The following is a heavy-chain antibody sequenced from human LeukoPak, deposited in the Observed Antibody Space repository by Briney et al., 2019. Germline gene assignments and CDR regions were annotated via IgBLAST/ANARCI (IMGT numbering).Heavy chain of an antibody. CDR2: INHSGST. V-gene: IGHV4-34*01. CDR1: GGSFSGYY. J-gene: IGHJ4*02. Sequence: SETLSLTCAVYGGSFSGYYWSWIRQPPGRGLEWIGEINHSGSTNYNPSLKSRVTISVDTSKNQFSLKLSSVTAADTAVYYCARWSKRITKVRGVIVSGFVFDYWGQGTLVTVSS. CDR3: ARWSKRITKVRGVIVSGFVFDY. D-gene: IGHD3-10*01.